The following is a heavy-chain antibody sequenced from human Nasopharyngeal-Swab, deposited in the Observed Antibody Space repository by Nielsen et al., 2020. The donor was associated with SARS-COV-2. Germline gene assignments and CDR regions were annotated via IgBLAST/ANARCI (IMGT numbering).Heavy chain of an antibody. V-gene: IGHV3-21*01. J-gene: IGHJ6*02. Sequence: GESLKISCAASGFPFSSYSMNWVRQAPGKGLEWVSSISSSSSYIYYADSVKGRFTISRDNAKNSLYLQMNSLRAEDTAVYYCARGQYCSSTSCYARGYYYYYGMDVWGQGTTVTVSS. CDR1: GFPFSSYS. D-gene: IGHD2-2*01. CDR3: ARGQYCSSTSCYARGYYYYYGMDV. CDR2: ISSSSSYI.